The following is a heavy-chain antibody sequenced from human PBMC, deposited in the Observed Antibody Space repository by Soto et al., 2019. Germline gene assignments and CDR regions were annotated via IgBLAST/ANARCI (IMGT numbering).Heavy chain of an antibody. D-gene: IGHD6-13*01. CDR3: ASYRQQLGYYYYYGMDV. Sequence: QVQLVQSGAEVKKPGSSVKVSCKASGGTFSSYTISWVRQAPGQGLEWMGRIIPILGIANYAQKFQGRVTLTADKSTSTAYMELSSLRSEDTAVYYCASYRQQLGYYYYYGMDVWGQGTTVTVSS. J-gene: IGHJ6*02. V-gene: IGHV1-69*02. CDR2: IIPILGIA. CDR1: GGTFSSYT.